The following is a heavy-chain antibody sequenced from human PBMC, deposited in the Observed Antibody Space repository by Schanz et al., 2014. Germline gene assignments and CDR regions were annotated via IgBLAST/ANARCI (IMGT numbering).Heavy chain of an antibody. D-gene: IGHD5-12*01. V-gene: IGHV3-21*02. J-gene: IGHJ4*02. Sequence: EVQVVESGGGLVRPGGSLRLSCSGFTVSAYSANWVRQAPGKGLEWVSSINSRSNFIYYADSVKGRFTISRDNAKNSLYLQMNSLRAEDTAVYYCAGAVATIRADSFDIWGQGTLVIVSS. CDR2: INSRSNFI. CDR1: GFTVSAYS. CDR3: AGAVATIRADSFDI.